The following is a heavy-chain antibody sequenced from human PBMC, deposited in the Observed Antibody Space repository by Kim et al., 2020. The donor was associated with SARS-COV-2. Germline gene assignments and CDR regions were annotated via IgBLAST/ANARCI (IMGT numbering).Heavy chain of an antibody. V-gene: IGHV4-31*02. CDR3: ARAGRTFFGVVGAFDI. CDR2: IYYSGST. Sequence: KGLEWIGYIYYSGSTYYNPSRKSRVTISVDTSKNQFSLKLSSVTAADTAVYYCARAGRTFFGVVGAFDIWGQGTMVTVSS. J-gene: IGHJ3*02. D-gene: IGHD3-3*01.